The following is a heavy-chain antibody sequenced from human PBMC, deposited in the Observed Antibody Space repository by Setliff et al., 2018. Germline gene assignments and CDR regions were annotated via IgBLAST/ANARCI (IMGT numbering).Heavy chain of an antibody. CDR2: LSYNGNA. Sequence: SETLSLTCTVSSGSISSDNYYWGWIRQPPGKGLEWTGTLSYNGNAYYTPSLKSRVTISIDTSKNQFSLKLSSVTAADTAVYYCARLPKIVTGYYGSHYYYYMDVWGKGTTVTVSS. CDR3: ARLPKIVTGYYGSHYYYYMDV. CDR1: SGSISSDNYY. D-gene: IGHD3-9*01. J-gene: IGHJ6*03. V-gene: IGHV4-39*01.